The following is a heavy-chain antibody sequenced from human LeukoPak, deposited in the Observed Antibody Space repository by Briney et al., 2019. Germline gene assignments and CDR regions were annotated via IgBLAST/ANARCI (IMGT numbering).Heavy chain of an antibody. V-gene: IGHV4-39*01. CDR1: GGPVSMTYNY. CDR3: ARLVFGVANNAFDI. D-gene: IGHD3-3*01. J-gene: IGHJ3*02. Sequence: PSETLSLTCTVSGGPVSMTYNYWGWVRQPPGKGLEWIGSVYYSGDTFYNPSLKSRVTMSVDTSKKQFSLRLTSVTAADTAVYYCARLVFGVANNAFDIWGQGTMVTVSS. CDR2: VYYSGDT.